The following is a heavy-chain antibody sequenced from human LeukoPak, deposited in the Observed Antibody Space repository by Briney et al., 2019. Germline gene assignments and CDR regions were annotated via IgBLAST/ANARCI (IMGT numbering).Heavy chain of an antibody. CDR1: GYTFTDSY. CDR3: ARHTSGDYGGYYYYGMDV. Sequence: GASVKVSCKASGYTFTDSYMHWVRQAPGQGLEWMGWISAYNGNTNYAQKLQGRVTMTTDTSTSTAYMELRSLRSDDTAVFYCARHTSGDYGGYYYYGMDVWGQGTTVTVSS. D-gene: IGHD4-17*01. V-gene: IGHV1-18*04. CDR2: ISAYNGNT. J-gene: IGHJ6*02.